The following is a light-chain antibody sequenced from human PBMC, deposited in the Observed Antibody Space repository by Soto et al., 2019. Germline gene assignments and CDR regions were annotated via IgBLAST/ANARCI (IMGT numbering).Light chain of an antibody. J-gene: IGKJ1*01. CDR3: QQRYSTPPT. V-gene: IGKV1-39*01. CDR2: AAS. CDR1: QSISSY. Sequence: DIQMTQSPSSLSASVGDRVTITCRASQSISSYLNWYQQKPGKAPKLLIYAASSLQSGVPSRFSGSGSGTDFTLTISRLQPEDCATYYCQQRYSTPPTFGQGTKVEIK.